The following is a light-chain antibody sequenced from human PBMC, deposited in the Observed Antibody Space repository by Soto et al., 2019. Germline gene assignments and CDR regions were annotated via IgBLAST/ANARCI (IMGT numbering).Light chain of an antibody. V-gene: IGKV1-33*01. CDR2: DAS. Sequence: IQMTQSPSSLSASVGDRVTITCQATQDIRKYLNWYQQKPGKAPKPLIYDASSLETGVPSRFSGSGSGTDFTLTISSLQPEDFATYYCQQYDNLPLIFGQGTRLDIK. CDR1: QDIRKY. CDR3: QQYDNLPLI. J-gene: IGKJ5*01.